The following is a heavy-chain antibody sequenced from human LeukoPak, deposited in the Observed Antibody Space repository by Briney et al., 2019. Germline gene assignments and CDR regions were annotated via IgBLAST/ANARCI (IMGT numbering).Heavy chain of an antibody. J-gene: IGHJ4*02. V-gene: IGHV4-38-2*02. CDR3: ARAIQLWCNYLDS. CDR1: GYSISSGYY. CDR2: IYHSGST. Sequence: PSETLSLTCTVSGYSISSGYYWGWIRQPPGKGLEWVGSIYHSGSTYYNPSLKSRVTISVDTSKNQFSLKLSSVTAADTAVYYCARAIQLWCNYLDSWGQGTLVTVSS. D-gene: IGHD5-18*01.